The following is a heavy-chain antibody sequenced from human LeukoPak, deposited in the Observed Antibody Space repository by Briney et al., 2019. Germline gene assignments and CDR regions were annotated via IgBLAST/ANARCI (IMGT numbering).Heavy chain of an antibody. CDR2: IYHSGST. J-gene: IGHJ4*02. D-gene: IGHD6-13*01. Sequence: SETLSLTCTVSGGSISSGGYYWSWIRQPPGKGLEWIGYIYHSGSTYYNPSLKSRVTISVDRSKNQFSLKLSSVTAADTAVYYCATVPYSSGWYNFDYWGQGTLVTVSS. V-gene: IGHV4-30-2*01. CDR3: ATVPYSSGWYNFDY. CDR1: GGSISSGGYY.